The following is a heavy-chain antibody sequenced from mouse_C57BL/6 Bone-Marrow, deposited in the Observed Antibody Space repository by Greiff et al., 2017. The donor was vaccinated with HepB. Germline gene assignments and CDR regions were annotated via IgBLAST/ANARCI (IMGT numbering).Heavy chain of an antibody. D-gene: IGHD1-1*01. Sequence: VQLQQSGAELVRPGASVKLSCTASGFNIKDYYMHWVKQRPEQGLEWIGRIDPEDGDTEYAPKFQGNATMTADTSSNTAYLQLSSLTSEDTAVYYCTYYYGSLAWFAYWGQGTLVTVSA. J-gene: IGHJ3*01. CDR2: IDPEDGDT. CDR1: GFNIKDYY. CDR3: TYYYGSLAWFAY. V-gene: IGHV14-1*01.